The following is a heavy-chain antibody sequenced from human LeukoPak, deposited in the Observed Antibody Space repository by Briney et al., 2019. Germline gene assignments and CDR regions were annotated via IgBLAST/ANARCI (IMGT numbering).Heavy chain of an antibody. CDR3: ARAVGYCSGGSCRAFDI. V-gene: IGHV4-34*01. J-gene: IGHJ3*02. D-gene: IGHD2-15*01. Sequence: KTSETLSLTCAVSGGSFSGYYWSWIRQPPRKGLEWIGEINHSGSTNYNPSLKSRVTISVDTSKNQFSLKLSSVTAADTAVYYCARAVGYCSGGSCRAFDIWGQGTMVTVSS. CDR1: GGSFSGYY. CDR2: INHSGST.